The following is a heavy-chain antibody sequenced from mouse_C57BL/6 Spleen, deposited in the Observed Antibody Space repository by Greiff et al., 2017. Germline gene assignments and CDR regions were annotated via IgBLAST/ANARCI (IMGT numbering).Heavy chain of an antibody. Sequence: QVQLQQSGPELVKPGASVKISCKASGYAFSSSWMNWVKQRPGKGLEWIGRIYPGDGDTNYNGKFKGKATLTADKSSSTAYMQLSSLTSEDSAVYFCALGILTGDFDYWGQGTTLTVSS. CDR1: GYAFSSSW. CDR3: ALGILTGDFDY. J-gene: IGHJ2*01. V-gene: IGHV1-82*01. D-gene: IGHD4-1*01. CDR2: IYPGDGDT.